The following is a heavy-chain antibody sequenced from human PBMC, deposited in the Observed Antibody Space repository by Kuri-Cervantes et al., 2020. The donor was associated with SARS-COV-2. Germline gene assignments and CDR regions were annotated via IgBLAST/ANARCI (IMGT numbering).Heavy chain of an antibody. J-gene: IGHJ3*02. CDR1: GGSFNDDY. V-gene: IGHV4-34*01. D-gene: IGHD3-10*01. Sequence: GSLRLSCAVSGGSFNDDYWGWIRQRPGKGPERVGESNHRGTTSYNPSLKSRVTISVDTSKYRFSLQLSSVTVADTAVYYCACADVRVMFPTVRGVVGAFDIWGQGTMVTVSS. CDR3: ACADVRVMFPTVRGVVGAFDI. CDR2: SNHRGTT.